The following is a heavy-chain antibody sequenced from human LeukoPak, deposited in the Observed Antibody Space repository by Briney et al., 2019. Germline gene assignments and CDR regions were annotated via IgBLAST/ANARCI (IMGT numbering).Heavy chain of an antibody. Sequence: SETLSLTCTVSGGSISSYYWSWIRQPPGKGLEWIGYIYYSGSTNYNPSLKSRVTISVDTSKNQFSLKLSPVTAADTAVYYCARYVDTAMEFRDYWAREPWSPSPQ. D-gene: IGHD5-18*01. CDR1: GGSISSYY. J-gene: IGHJ4*02. V-gene: IGHV4-59*01. CDR2: IYYSGST. CDR3: ARYVDTAMEFRDY.